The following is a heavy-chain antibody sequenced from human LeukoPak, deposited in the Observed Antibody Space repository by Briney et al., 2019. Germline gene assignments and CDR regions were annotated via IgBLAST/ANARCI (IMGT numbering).Heavy chain of an antibody. Sequence: GGSLRLSCAASGFTVSSNFMSWVRQAPGRGPEWVSGIKASADSTYYADSVKGRFTISRDNSKNTLYLQMNSLRAEDTALYYCARSRYGGNFVFDYWGQGTLVTVSS. CDR2: IKASADST. CDR3: ARSRYGGNFVFDY. J-gene: IGHJ4*02. CDR1: GFTVSSNF. V-gene: IGHV3-53*01. D-gene: IGHD4/OR15-4a*01.